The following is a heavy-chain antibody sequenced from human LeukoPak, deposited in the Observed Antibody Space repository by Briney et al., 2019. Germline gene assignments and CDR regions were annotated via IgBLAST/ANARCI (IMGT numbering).Heavy chain of an antibody. CDR2: ISGSGGST. D-gene: IGHD2-21*01. CDR1: GFTFSSYA. Sequence: PGGSLRLSCAASGFTFSSYAMSWVRQAPGKGLEWVSAISGSGGSTYYADSVKGRFTISRDNSKNTLYLQMNSLRAEDTAVYYCATADPAYCGGDCYAWFDPWGQGTLVTVSS. CDR3: ATADPAYCGGDCYAWFDP. J-gene: IGHJ5*02. V-gene: IGHV3-23*01.